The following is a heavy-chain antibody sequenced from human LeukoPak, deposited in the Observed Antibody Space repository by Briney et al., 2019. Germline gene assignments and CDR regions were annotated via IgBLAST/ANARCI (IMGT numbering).Heavy chain of an antibody. V-gene: IGHV4-34*01. J-gene: IGHJ4*02. Sequence: YPSETLSLTCAVYGGSFSGYYWSWIRQPPGKGLEWIGEINHSGSTNYNPSLKSRVTISVDTSENQFSLKLSSVTAADTAVYYCASNTGTVFDYWGQGALVTVSS. CDR1: GGSFSGYY. CDR3: ASNTGTVFDY. D-gene: IGHD7-27*01. CDR2: INHSGST.